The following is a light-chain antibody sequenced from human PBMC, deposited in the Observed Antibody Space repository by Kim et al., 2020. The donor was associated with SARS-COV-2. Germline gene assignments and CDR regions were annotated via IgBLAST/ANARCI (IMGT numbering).Light chain of an antibody. V-gene: IGLV2-8*01. CDR2: EVK. J-gene: IGLJ1*01. Sequence: GQSLTLSCPATSTDIGGSDYVAWYQQHPGKAPKLIIYEVKWRPSGVSDRFSGSKSAYMASLTISWLQADDEADYYCSSYAGSNNLVFGTGTKVTVL. CDR1: STDIGGSDY. CDR3: SSYAGSNNLV.